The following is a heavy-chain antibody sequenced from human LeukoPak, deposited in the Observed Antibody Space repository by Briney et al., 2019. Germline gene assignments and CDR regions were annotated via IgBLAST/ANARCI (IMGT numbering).Heavy chain of an antibody. CDR3: ARAPYRSSSRLDY. V-gene: IGHV3-23*01. CDR2: ISIGGAI. J-gene: IGHJ4*02. D-gene: IGHD6-6*01. CDR1: GFTFSNYA. Sequence: GGSLRLSCAASGFTFSNYAMTWVRQAPGKGLEWVSSISIGGAIYYADSVKGRFTISRDNSKNTLYLQMNSLRAEDTAVYYCARAPYRSSSRLDYWGQGTLVTVSS.